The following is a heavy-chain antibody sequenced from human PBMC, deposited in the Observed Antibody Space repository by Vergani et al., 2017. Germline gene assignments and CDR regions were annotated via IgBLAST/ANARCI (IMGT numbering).Heavy chain of an antibody. CDR2: IQFDGSNQ. D-gene: IGHD6-19*01. Sequence: QVQLVESGGGVVQRGGSLRLSCATSGCTLSNYDMQWIRQGPGKGLEFVAFIQFDGSNQYYADSVKGRFTLSRDFSKNTLYLQMNSLRTDDTATYYCAKHFSGWGIDYWGQGTKVIVSS. J-gene: IGHJ4*02. V-gene: IGHV3-30*02. CDR3: AKHFSGWGIDY. CDR1: GCTLSNYD.